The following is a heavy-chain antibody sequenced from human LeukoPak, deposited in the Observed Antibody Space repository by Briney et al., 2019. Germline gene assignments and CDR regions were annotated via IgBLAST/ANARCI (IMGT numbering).Heavy chain of an antibody. D-gene: IGHD1-26*01. CDR1: GYTLTQLS. Sequence: ASVTVSCKVCGYTLTQLSIHWVRQAPAKGLEWVGGFDPEDGETIYAQKFQGRVAMTEDTSTDTAYMELSSLRSEDTAVYYCATDPHRVGAIDAFDIWGQGTVVTVSS. V-gene: IGHV1-24*01. CDR2: FDPEDGET. CDR3: ATDPHRVGAIDAFDI. J-gene: IGHJ3*02.